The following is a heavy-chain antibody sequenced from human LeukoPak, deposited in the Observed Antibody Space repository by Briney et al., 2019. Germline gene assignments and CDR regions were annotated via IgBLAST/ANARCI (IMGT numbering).Heavy chain of an antibody. D-gene: IGHD3-22*01. CDR3: ARAGRYYYDSSGQYYYYYGMDV. V-gene: IGHV1-8*01. Sequence: ASVKVSCKASGYTFTSYDINWVRQAPGQGLEWMGWMNPNSGNTGYAQKFQGRVTMTRNTSISTAYMELSSLRSEDTAVYYCARAGRYYYDSSGQYYYYYGMDVWGQGTTVTVSS. CDR2: MNPNSGNT. CDR1: GYTFTSYD. J-gene: IGHJ6*02.